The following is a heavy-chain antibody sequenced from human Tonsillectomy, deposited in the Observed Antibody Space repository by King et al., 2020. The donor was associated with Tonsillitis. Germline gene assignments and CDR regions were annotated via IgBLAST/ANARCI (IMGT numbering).Heavy chain of an antibody. J-gene: IGHJ4*02. Sequence: VQLQESGPGLVKPSETLSLTCTVSGGSISTYFWNWIRQSPGKGLEWIGYIYYSGTIYYNPSLKSRVTISVDTSKNQFSLKLNSVTAADTAVYYCAREGHYGGIIDYWGQGTLVTVSS. V-gene: IGHV4-59*01. CDR3: AREGHYGGIIDY. CDR2: IYYSGTI. CDR1: GGSISTYF. D-gene: IGHD4-23*01.